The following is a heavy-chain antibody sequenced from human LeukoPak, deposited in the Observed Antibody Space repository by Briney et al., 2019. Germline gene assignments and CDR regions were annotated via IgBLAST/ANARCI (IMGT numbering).Heavy chain of an antibody. CDR3: ARDRDSSWYSDWFDP. J-gene: IGHJ5*02. CDR1: GGSISSYY. D-gene: IGHD6-13*01. CDR2: IYYSGST. V-gene: IGHV4-59*01. Sequence: SETLSFTCTVSGGSISSYYWSWIRQPPGKGLEWIGYIYYSGSTNYNPSLKSRVTISVDTSKNQFSLKLSSVTAADTAVYYCARDRDSSWYSDWFDPWGQGTLVTVSS.